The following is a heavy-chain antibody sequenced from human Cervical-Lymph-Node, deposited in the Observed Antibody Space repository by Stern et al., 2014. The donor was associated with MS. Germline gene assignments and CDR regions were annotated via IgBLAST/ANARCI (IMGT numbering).Heavy chain of an antibody. V-gene: IGHV2-5*09. D-gene: IGHD2-2*01. CDR2: IFGDDEK. CDR1: GFSLSTSGVA. CDR3: AHRAFRYARDFDS. Sequence: QVTLRESGPTLVRPTQTLTLTCTFSGFSLSTSGVAVGWIRQSPGTALEWLTLIFGDDEKRFPPHLKNRLTITKDASKDQVVLTMTNMDPVDTATYFCAHRAFRYARDFDSWGQGTLVTVSS. J-gene: IGHJ4*02.